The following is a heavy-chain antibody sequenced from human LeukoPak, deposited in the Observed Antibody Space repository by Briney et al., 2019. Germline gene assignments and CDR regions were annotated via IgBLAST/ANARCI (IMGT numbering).Heavy chain of an antibody. CDR2: IRYDGSNK. J-gene: IGHJ4*02. CDR1: GFTFSSYG. V-gene: IGHV3-30*02. CDR3: AKTGSSSWYGRFYFDY. D-gene: IGHD6-13*01. Sequence: GSLRLSCAASGFTFSSYGMHWVRQAPGKGLEWVAFIRYDGSNKYYADSVKGRFTISRDNSKNTLYLQMNSLRAEDTAVYYCAKTGSSSWYGRFYFDYWGQGTLVTVSS.